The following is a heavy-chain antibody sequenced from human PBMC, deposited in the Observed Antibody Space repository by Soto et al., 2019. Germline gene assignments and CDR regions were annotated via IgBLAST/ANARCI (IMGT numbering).Heavy chain of an antibody. Sequence: GASVKVSCKASGYTFTSYGISWVRQAPGQGLEWMGWISAYNGNTNYAQKLQGRVTMTTDTSTSTAYMELTSVTAADTAVYYCARVSSGWWYFDYWGQGTLVTVSS. CDR1: GYTFTSYG. D-gene: IGHD6-19*01. V-gene: IGHV1-18*01. CDR3: ARVSSGWWYFDY. CDR2: ISAYNGNT. J-gene: IGHJ4*02.